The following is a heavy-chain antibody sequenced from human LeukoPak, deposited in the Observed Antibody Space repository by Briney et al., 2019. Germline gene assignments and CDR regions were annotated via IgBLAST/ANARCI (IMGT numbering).Heavy chain of an antibody. CDR2: ISSNGGST. CDR3: VKDGSGSYYTYYFDY. D-gene: IGHD3-10*01. J-gene: IGHJ4*02. Sequence: RPGGSLRLSCSASGFTFSRYAMHWVRQAPGKGLEYVSAISSNGGSTYHADSVKGRFTISRDNSKNTLYLQMSSLRAEDTAVYYCVKDGSGSYYTYYFDYWGQGTLVTVSS. V-gene: IGHV3-64D*06. CDR1: GFTFSRYA.